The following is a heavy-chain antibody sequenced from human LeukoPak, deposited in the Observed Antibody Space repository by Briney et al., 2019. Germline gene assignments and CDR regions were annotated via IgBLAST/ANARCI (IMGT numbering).Heavy chain of an antibody. D-gene: IGHD1-26*01. CDR2: IYYSGST. CDR3: ARLVRRELLLDY. Sequence: SETLSLTCTVSGGSISSSIYYWGWIRQPPGKGLEWIGRIYYSGSTSYNPSLKSRVTISVDTSKNQFSLKLSSVTAADTAVYYCARLVRRELLLDYWGQGTLVTVSS. J-gene: IGHJ4*02. V-gene: IGHV4-39*07. CDR1: GGSISSSIYY.